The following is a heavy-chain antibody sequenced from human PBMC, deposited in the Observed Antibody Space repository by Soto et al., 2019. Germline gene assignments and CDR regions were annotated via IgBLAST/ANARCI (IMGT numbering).Heavy chain of an antibody. D-gene: IGHD2-15*01. CDR1: GYSFTSYW. V-gene: IGHV5-51*01. CDR2: XYXXDXXX. CDR3: ARHGGRDLYYFDY. J-gene: IGHJ4*02. Sequence: GESLKISCKGSGYSFTSYWIVWARQMPGKGLEXIWXXYXXDXXXXXSXXXQGQVTMSADKSISTAYRQWSSLKASDTAMYYCARHGGRDLYYFDYWGQGTLVTASS.